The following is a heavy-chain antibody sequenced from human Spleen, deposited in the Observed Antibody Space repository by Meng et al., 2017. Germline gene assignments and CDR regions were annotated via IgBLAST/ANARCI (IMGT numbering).Heavy chain of an antibody. CDR2: INPKSGDT. V-gene: IGHV1-2*06. CDR3: ARDEDISAAGKLFGDY. J-gene: IGHJ4*02. D-gene: IGHD6-13*01. CDR1: GYTFPDYW. Sequence: GELAQSGAEVKKPGASVKVSCKASGYTFPDYWLHWVRRAPGQGLEWMGRINPKSGDTHYAQRFQGRVTMTGDTSISTAYMELSGLRSDDTAMYYCARDEDISAAGKLFGDYWGQGTLVTVSS.